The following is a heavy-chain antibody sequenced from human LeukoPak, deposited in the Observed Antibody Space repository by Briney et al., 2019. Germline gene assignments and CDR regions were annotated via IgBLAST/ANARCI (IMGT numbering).Heavy chain of an antibody. Sequence: SETLSLTCTVSGGSISSYYWSWIRQPPGKGLEWIGYIYYSGSTNYNPSLKSRVTISVDTSKNQFSLKLSSVTAADTAVYYCARHESTVGAFDIWGQGTMVTVSS. CDR2: IYYSGST. CDR1: GGSISSYY. D-gene: IGHD5/OR15-5a*01. J-gene: IGHJ3*02. CDR3: ARHESTVGAFDI. V-gene: IGHV4-59*01.